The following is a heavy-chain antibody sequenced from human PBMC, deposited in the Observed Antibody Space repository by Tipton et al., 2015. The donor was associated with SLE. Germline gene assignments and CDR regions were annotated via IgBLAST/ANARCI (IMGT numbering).Heavy chain of an antibody. D-gene: IGHD3/OR15-3a*01. CDR3: ARDGLNWFDP. CDR2: IYYSGST. Sequence: TLSLTCAVYGGSFSGYYWSWIRQPPGKGLEWIGYIYYSGSTNYNPSLKNRVTISVDTSKNQFSLKLSSVTAADTAVYYCARDGLNWFDPWGQGTLVTVSS. CDR1: GGSFSGYY. V-gene: IGHV4-59*12. J-gene: IGHJ5*02.